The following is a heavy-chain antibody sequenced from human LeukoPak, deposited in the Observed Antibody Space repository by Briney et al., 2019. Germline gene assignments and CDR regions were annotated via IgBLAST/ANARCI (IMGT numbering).Heavy chain of an antibody. CDR2: IKPDGSDK. CDR1: GFTFSHYW. J-gene: IGHJ4*02. D-gene: IGHD5-18*01. CDR3: ARATGGGYSCYDC. Sequence: PGGSLRLSCAASGFTFSHYWMTWIRQTPGKGLEWVANIKPDGSDKYYVDSVKGRFTISRDNAKNSLYLQMNSLRAEDTAVYYCARATGGGYSCYDCWGQGTLVTVSS. V-gene: IGHV3-7*01.